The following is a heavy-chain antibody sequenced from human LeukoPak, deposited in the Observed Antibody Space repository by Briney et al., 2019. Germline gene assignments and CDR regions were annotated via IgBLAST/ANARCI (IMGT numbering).Heavy chain of an antibody. D-gene: IGHD3-22*01. CDR1: GFTFSSYA. V-gene: IGHV3-49*04. J-gene: IGHJ4*02. CDR3: ARANSFDSSGYYFDY. CDR2: IRSKTYRGTT. Sequence: GGSLRLSCAAPGFTFSSYAMSWVRQAPGKGLEWVAFIRSKTYRGTTEYAASVKGRFTISRDDSKSIAYLQMNSLKTEDTAVYYCARANSFDSSGYYFDYWGQGTLVTVSS.